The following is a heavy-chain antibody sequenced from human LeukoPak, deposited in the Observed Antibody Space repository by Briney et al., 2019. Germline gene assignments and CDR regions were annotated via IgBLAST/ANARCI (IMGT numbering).Heavy chain of an antibody. J-gene: IGHJ4*02. D-gene: IGHD4-17*01. CDR1: GYTLIELS. CDR3: ATDRIYGDYSFDY. CDR2: FDPEDGET. Sequence: ASVKVSCKVSGYTLIELSMHWVRRAPGKGLEWMGGFDPEDGETIYAQKFQGRVTMTEDTSTDTAYMELSSLRSEDTALYYCATDRIYGDYSFDYWGQGTLVTVSS. V-gene: IGHV1-24*01.